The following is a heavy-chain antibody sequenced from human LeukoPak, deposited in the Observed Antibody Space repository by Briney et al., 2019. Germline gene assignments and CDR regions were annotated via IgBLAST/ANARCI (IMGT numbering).Heavy chain of an antibody. J-gene: IGHJ4*02. CDR3: AKDQCSNTRCYGSPGY. V-gene: IGHV3-30*02. CDR2: IRHDGSDQ. Sequence: GDSLRLSCEPSGFSFSNYGMHWVRQAPGKGLEWVAFIRHDGSDQRYAESVKGRFIISRDNSKNTLYLQMNSLRPEDAGVFYCAKDQCSNTRCYGSPGYWGQGTLVTVSS. D-gene: IGHD2-2*01. CDR1: GFSFSNYG.